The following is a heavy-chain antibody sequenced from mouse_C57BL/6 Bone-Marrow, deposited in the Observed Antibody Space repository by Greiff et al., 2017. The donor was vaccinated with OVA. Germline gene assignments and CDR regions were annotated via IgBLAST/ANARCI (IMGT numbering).Heavy chain of an antibody. V-gene: IGHV1-82*01. CDR1: GYAFSSSW. Sequence: VQLQQSGPELVKPGASVKISCKASGYAFSSSWMNWVKQRPGKGLEWIGRIYPGDGDTNYNGKFKGKATLTADKSSSTAYMQLSSLTSEDSAVYFCARSFITTVPDYWGQGTTLTVSS. J-gene: IGHJ2*01. D-gene: IGHD1-1*01. CDR2: IYPGDGDT. CDR3: ARSFITTVPDY.